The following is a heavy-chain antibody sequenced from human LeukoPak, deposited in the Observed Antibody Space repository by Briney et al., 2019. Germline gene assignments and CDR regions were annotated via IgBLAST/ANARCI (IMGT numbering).Heavy chain of an antibody. CDR3: ATPYDSSGYPFMSPFGY. Sequence: SETLSLTCTVSGGSISSSSYYWGWIRQPPGKGLEWIGSIYYSGSTYYNPSLKSRVTISVDTSKNQFSLKLSSVTAADTAVYYCATPYDSSGYPFMSPFGYWGQGTLATVSS. J-gene: IGHJ4*02. CDR1: GGSISSSSYY. D-gene: IGHD3-22*01. CDR2: IYYSGST. V-gene: IGHV4-39*01.